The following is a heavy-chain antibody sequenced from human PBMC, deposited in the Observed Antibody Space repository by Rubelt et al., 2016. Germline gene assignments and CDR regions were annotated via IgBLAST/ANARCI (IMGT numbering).Heavy chain of an antibody. CDR1: GFNFSRFW. CDR3: VREEGGSYYNY. J-gene: IGHJ4*02. V-gene: IGHV3-7*01. Sequence: QLVESGGGLVQPGRSLRLSCVASGFNFSRFWMSWVRQAPGKGLEWVANIKQDESEKYYVGSVTGRFTISRDNAKNSLYLQMNSLRAEDTAVYYCVREEGGSYYNYWGQGILVTVSS. CDR2: IKQDESEK. D-gene: IGHD1-26*01.